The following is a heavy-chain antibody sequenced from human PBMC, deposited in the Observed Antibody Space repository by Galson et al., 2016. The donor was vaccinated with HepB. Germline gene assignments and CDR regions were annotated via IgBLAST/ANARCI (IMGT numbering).Heavy chain of an antibody. Sequence: PALVKPTQTLSLTCTFSGFSLTTFGVGEGWIRQPPGKALEWLALIYWDDDNRYSPSLKSRLTIPKDTSKNQVVPTMTNMGPVDTATYFWAHTSHDPVGNYYFDYWGQGTLVPVSS. D-gene: IGHD4-23*01. J-gene: IGHJ4*02. CDR3: AHTSHDPVGNYYFDY. CDR1: GFSLTTFGVG. V-gene: IGHV2-5*02. CDR2: IYWDDDN.